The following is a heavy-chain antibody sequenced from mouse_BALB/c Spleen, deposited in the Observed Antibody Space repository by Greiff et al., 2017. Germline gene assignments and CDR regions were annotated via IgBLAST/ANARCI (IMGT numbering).Heavy chain of an antibody. Sequence: DVKLVESGGGLVKPGGSLKLSCAASGFTFSSYAMSWVRQTPEKRLEWVASISSGGSTYYPDSVKGRFTISRDNARNILYLQMSSLRSEDTAMYYCARDYYGSQFAYWGQGTLVTVSA. CDR1: GFTFSSYA. V-gene: IGHV5-6-5*01. D-gene: IGHD1-1*01. CDR2: ISSGGST. CDR3: ARDYYGSQFAY. J-gene: IGHJ3*01.